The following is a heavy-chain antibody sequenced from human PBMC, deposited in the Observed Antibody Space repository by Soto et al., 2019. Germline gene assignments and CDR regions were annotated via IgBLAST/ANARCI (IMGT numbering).Heavy chain of an antibody. J-gene: IGHJ6*02. CDR3: ARAVRYFDWLFPYYYYYGMDV. D-gene: IGHD3-9*01. CDR2: IYYSGST. Sequence: SETLSLTCTVSGGSISSYYWSWIRQPPGKGLEWIGYIYYSGSTNYNPSLKRRVTISVDTSKNQFSLKLSSVTAADTAVYYCARAVRYFDWLFPYYYYYGMDVWGQGTTVTVSS. CDR1: GGSISSYY. V-gene: IGHV4-59*12.